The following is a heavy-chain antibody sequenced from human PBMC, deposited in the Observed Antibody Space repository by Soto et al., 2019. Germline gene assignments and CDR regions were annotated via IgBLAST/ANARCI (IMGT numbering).Heavy chain of an antibody. V-gene: IGHV5-51*01. J-gene: IGHJ6*03. CDR1: GYSFTSFW. Sequence: GESLKISCKGSGYSFTSFWIGWVRQMPGKGLEWMGIIYPGDSDTRYSPSFQGQVTISADKSISTAYLQWSSLKASDTAMYYCARHNGVPAANEAYMDVWGKGTTVTVSS. D-gene: IGHD2-2*01. CDR2: IYPGDSDT. CDR3: ARHNGVPAANEAYMDV.